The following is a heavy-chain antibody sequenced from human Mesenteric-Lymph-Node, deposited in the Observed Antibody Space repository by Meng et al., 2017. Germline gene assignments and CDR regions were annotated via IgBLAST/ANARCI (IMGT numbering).Heavy chain of an antibody. J-gene: IGHJ4*02. D-gene: IGHD6-13*01. CDR1: GFTFSTYG. CDR3: AKVAYASTWYVPHFDY. CDR2: ISYDGSNK. Sequence: QGQLVESGGGVVQPGRSLRLSGSTSGFTFSTYGMHWVRQAPGKGLEGVAVISYDGSNKYYAESVKGRFTISRDNSKNTLHLQMNSLRAEDTAVYYCAKVAYASTWYVPHFDYWGQGTLVTVSS. V-gene: IGHV3-30*18.